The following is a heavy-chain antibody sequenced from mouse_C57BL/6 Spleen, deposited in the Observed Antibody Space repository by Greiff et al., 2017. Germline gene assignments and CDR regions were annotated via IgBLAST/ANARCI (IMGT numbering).Heavy chain of an antibody. CDR3: ARSDGYYGTDWYFDV. D-gene: IGHD2-3*01. J-gene: IGHJ1*03. V-gene: IGHV1-80*01. Sequence: QVQLQQSGAELVKPGASVKISCKASGYAFSSYWMNWVKQRPGQGLAWIGQIYPGDGDTNYNGKFKGKATLTADQSSSTAYMQLSSLTSEDSAVYFCARSDGYYGTDWYFDVWGTGSTVTVAS. CDR1: GYAFSSYW. CDR2: IYPGDGDT.